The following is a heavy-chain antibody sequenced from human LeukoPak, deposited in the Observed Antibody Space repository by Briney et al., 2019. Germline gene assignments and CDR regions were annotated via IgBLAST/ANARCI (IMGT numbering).Heavy chain of an antibody. V-gene: IGHV3-23*01. CDR1: GFTFSNYA. J-gene: IGHJ3*02. Sequence: GGSLRLSCTASGFTFSNYAMTWVRQAPGKGLEWVSSMNPLYYADSVKGRFTISRDDSKNTLFLQMNSLRAEDTAIYYCAKDSFSHNGIFDALDIWGQGTMVTVSS. D-gene: IGHD2-8*01. CDR3: AKDSFSHNGIFDALDI. CDR2: MNPL.